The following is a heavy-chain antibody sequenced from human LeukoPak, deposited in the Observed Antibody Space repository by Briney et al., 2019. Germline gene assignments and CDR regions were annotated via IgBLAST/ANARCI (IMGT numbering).Heavy chain of an antibody. V-gene: IGHV1-18*01. J-gene: IGHJ4*02. CDR1: GYTFTSYG. CDR3: ARAYYHDSSDYYFPLDY. CDR2: ISGYNGNP. Sequence: ASVKVSCKASGYTFTSYGISWVRQAPGQGLEWMGWISGYNGNPKYAQKLQGRVTMTRDTSTSTVYMELSSLRSEDTAVYYCARAYYHDSSDYYFPLDYWGQGTLVTVSS. D-gene: IGHD3-22*01.